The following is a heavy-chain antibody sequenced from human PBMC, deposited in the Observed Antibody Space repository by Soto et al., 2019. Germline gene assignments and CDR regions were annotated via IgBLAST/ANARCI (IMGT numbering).Heavy chain of an antibody. D-gene: IGHD6-25*01. V-gene: IGHV3-7*01. CDR2: IKQAGSEK. CDR1: GFTFSAYW. Sequence: EVQLVVSGGGLVQTGGSLRLSCAASGFTFSAYWMSWVRQAPGKGLEWVANIKQAGSEKYYVDSVNGRFIISRDDAKNSLFLQVNSLRVEDTAVYYCAREKRANGYFDYWGQGTLLTVSS. CDR3: AREKRANGYFDY. J-gene: IGHJ4*02.